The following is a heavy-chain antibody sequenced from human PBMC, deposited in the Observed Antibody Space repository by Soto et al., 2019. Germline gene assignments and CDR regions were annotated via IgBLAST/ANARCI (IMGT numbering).Heavy chain of an antibody. J-gene: IGHJ4*02. V-gene: IGHV4-59*08. D-gene: IGHD4-17*01. CDR2: IYYSGST. CDR3: ALFDYGDSTTDY. CDR1: GGSISSYC. Sequence: PSETLSLTCTVSGGSISSYCWSWIRQPPGKGLEWIGYIYYSGSTNYNPSLKSRVTISVDTSKNQFSLKLSSVTAADTAVYYCALFDYGDSTTDYWGQGTLVTVSS.